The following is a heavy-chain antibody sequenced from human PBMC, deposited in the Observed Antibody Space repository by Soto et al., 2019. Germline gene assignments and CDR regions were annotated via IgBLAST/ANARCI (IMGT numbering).Heavy chain of an antibody. D-gene: IGHD6-19*01. V-gene: IGHV1-69*13. Sequence: SVKVSCKASGGTFSSYAISWVLQAPGQGLEWMGGIIPIFGTANYAQKFQGRVTITADESTSTAYMELSSLRSEDTAVYYCARDLHQAIAVAGSSDYYYGMDVWGQGTTVTVSS. CDR3: ARDLHQAIAVAGSSDYYYGMDV. CDR1: GGTFSSYA. J-gene: IGHJ6*02. CDR2: IIPIFGTA.